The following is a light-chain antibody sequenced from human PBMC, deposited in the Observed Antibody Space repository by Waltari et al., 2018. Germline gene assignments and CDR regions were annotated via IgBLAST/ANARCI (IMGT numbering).Light chain of an antibody. J-gene: IGLJ1*01. CDR2: RND. V-gene: IGLV1-44*01. CDR3: ATWDDNLSTHV. Sequence: LPQPSSVSGAPGQTVTISCSGSISTIIRGAVDWYRQLPGKAPNLLIHRNDQRPSGVPDRFSGSRSGTSASLAISGLLSEDEADYFCATWDDNLSTHVFGSGTKVTVL. CDR1: ISTIIRGA.